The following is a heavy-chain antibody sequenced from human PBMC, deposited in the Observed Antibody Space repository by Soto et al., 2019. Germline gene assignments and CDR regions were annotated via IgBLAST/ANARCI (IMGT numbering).Heavy chain of an antibody. J-gene: IGHJ5*02. D-gene: IGHD6-13*01. V-gene: IGHV1-69*02. CDR1: GGTFSSYT. Sequence: QVQLVQSGAEVKKPGSSVKVSCKASGGTFSSYTISWVRQAPGQGLEWMGRIIPILGIANYAQKFQGRVTITADKSTSTAYMALSSLRSEDTAVYYCARVGTPGGAAAGTDWFDPWGQGTLVTVPS. CDR2: IIPILGIA. CDR3: ARVGTPGGAAAGTDWFDP.